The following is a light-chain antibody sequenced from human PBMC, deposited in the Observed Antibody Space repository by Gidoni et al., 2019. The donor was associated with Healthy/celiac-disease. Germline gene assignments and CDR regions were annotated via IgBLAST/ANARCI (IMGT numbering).Light chain of an antibody. CDR3: QQSYSTPPT. V-gene: IGKV1-39*01. CDR2: AAS. J-gene: IGKJ1*01. Sequence: GDRVTITCRASQSISSYLNWYQQKPGKAPKLLIYAASSFQSRVPSRFSGSGSGTDFTPTISSLQPEEYSTYYCQQSYSTPPTFGQGTKVEIK. CDR1: QSISSY.